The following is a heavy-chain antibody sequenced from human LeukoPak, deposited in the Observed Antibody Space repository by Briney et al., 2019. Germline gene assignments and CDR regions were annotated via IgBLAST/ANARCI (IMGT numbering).Heavy chain of an antibody. CDR2: INHSGST. CDR3: ARVPRADIVVVPAAQGWPYFDY. D-gene: IGHD2-2*01. Sequence: SETLSLTCAVYGGSFSGYYWSWIRQPPGKGLEWIGEINHSGSTNYNPSLKSRVTISVDTSKNQFSLKLSSVTAADTAVYYCARVPRADIVVVPAAQGWPYFDYWGQGTLVTVSS. CDR1: GGSFSGYY. J-gene: IGHJ4*02. V-gene: IGHV4-34*01.